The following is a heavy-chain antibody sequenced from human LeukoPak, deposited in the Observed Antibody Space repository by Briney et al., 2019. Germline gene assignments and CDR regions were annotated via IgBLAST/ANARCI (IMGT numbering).Heavy chain of an antibody. V-gene: IGHV3-23*01. Sequence: GGSLRLSCAASGFTFAGYAMTWVRQAPGKGLEWVSAISGSGDSTYYADSVKGRFTISRDNAKNSLYLQMNSLRAEDTAVYYCARGDYGGNSFQHWGQGTLVTVSS. J-gene: IGHJ1*01. D-gene: IGHD4-23*01. CDR2: ISGSGDST. CDR1: GFTFAGYA. CDR3: ARGDYGGNSFQH.